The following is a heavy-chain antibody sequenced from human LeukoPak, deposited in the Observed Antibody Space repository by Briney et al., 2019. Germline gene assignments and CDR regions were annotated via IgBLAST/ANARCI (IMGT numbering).Heavy chain of an antibody. Sequence: GESLRLSCAAPGFTFKKYWMNWVRQVPGKGLECLGNIKEDGSETYYADSVKGRFTISRDNPKNLLFLQINSLRVEDTAVYYCARETPRRGETRDGYRWGQGTLVTVSS. CDR3: ARETPRRGETRDGYR. J-gene: IGHJ4*02. CDR2: IKEDGSET. V-gene: IGHV3-7*01. D-gene: IGHD5-24*01. CDR1: GFTFKKYW.